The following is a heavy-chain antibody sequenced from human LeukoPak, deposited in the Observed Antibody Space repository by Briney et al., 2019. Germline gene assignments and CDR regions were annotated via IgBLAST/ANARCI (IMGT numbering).Heavy chain of an antibody. V-gene: IGHV3-23*01. Sequence: PGGSLRLSCVASGFTFSSYAMTWVRQAPGKGLEWVSSNSGSVDSTHYADSVKGRFTISRDNSKNTLYLQMNSLRAEDTALYYCAKSGRYYDSSGYYYFDYWGQGTLVTASS. J-gene: IGHJ4*02. D-gene: IGHD3-22*01. CDR1: GFTFSSYA. CDR3: AKSGRYYDSSGYYYFDY. CDR2: NSGSVDST.